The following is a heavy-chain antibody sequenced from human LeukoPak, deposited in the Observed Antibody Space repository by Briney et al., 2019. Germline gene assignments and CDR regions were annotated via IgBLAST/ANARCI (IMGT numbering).Heavy chain of an antibody. CDR1: GYTFTSYG. CDR2: ISAYNGNT. Sequence: ASVKVSCKASGYTFTSYGISWVRQAPGQGLEWMGWISAYNGNTNYAQKFQGRVTMTTDTSTSTAYMELSRLRSDDTAVYYCARGYCSSTSCSADYYYYYYGMDVWGQGTTVTVSS. CDR3: ARGYCSSTSCSADYYYYYYGMDV. J-gene: IGHJ6*02. V-gene: IGHV1-18*01. D-gene: IGHD2-2*01.